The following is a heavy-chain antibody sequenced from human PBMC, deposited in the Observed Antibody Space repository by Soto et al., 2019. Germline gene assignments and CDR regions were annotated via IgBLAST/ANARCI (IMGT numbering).Heavy chain of an antibody. J-gene: IGHJ6*02. CDR1: GFTFSSYA. CDR2: ISYDGSNK. CDR3: ARDRKAIFGVVRVLHYYYGMDV. Sequence: QVQLVESGGGVVQPGRSLRLSCAASGFTFSSYAMHWVRQAPGKGLEWVAVISYDGSNKYYADSVKGRFTISRDNSKNTLYQQMNSLRAEDTAVYYCARDRKAIFGVVRVLHYYYGMDVWGQGTTVTVSS. D-gene: IGHD3-3*01. V-gene: IGHV3-30-3*01.